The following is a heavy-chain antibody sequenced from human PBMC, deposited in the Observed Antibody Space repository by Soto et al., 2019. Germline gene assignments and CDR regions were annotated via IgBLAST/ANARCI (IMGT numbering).Heavy chain of an antibody. D-gene: IGHD3-9*01. J-gene: IGHJ4*02. CDR1: GGSISSSSYY. Sequence: QLQLQESGPGLVKPSETLSLTCTVSGGSISSSSYYWGWIRQPPGKGLEWIGSIYYSGRTYYKPSIKSRVTISVDTSKNQFSLKLSSVTAADTAVYYCARQPRILTGYSGNFDYWGQGTLVTVSS. CDR2: IYYSGRT. V-gene: IGHV4-39*01. CDR3: ARQPRILTGYSGNFDY.